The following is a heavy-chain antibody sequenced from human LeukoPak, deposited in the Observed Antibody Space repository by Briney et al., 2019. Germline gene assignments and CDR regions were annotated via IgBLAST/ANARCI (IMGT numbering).Heavy chain of an antibody. CDR3: ARDPTCTSTTCWNWFDP. V-gene: IGHV1-3*04. J-gene: IGHJ5*02. Sequence: ASVKVSCKASGYTFTTYAMHWVRQAPGQRLEWMGWINTGNGNTKYSQKFQGRVTITTDEPTSTAYMELSSLRSEDTAVYYCARDPTCTSTTCWNWFDPWGQGTLVTVSS. D-gene: IGHD2-2*01. CDR2: INTGNGNT. CDR1: GYTFTTYA.